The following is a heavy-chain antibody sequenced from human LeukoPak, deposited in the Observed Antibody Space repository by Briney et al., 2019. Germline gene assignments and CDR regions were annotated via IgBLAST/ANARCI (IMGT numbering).Heavy chain of an antibody. V-gene: IGHV1-8*01. CDR1: GYTFTSYD. CDR2: MNPNSGNT. Sequence: GASVKVSCKASGYTFTSYDINWVRQATGQGLEWMGWMNPNSGNTGYAQKFQGRVTITADESTSTAYMELSSLRSEDTAVYYCARIRLYGIAAAGTHASYYFDYWGQGTLVTVSS. CDR3: ARIRLYGIAAAGTHASYYFDY. J-gene: IGHJ4*02. D-gene: IGHD6-13*01.